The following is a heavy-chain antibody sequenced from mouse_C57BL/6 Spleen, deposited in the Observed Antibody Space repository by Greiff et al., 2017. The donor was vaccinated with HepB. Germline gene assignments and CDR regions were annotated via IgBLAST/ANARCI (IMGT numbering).Heavy chain of an antibody. D-gene: IGHD1-1*01. CDR3: ARQDYGRGAMDY. V-gene: IGHV1-61*01. CDR2: IYPSDSET. J-gene: IGHJ4*01. Sequence: QVQLQQPGAELVRPGSSVKLSCKASGYTFTSYWMDWVKQRPGQGLEWIGNIYPSDSETHYNQKFKDKATLTVDKSSSTAYMQLSSLTSEDSAVYYCARQDYGRGAMDYWGQGTSVTVSS. CDR1: GYTFTSYW.